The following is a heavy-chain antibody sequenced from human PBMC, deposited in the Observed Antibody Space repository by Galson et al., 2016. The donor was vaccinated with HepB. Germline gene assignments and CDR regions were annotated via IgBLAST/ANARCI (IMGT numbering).Heavy chain of an antibody. CDR3: ARDRWYHGSGSYYNYYYGMDV. J-gene: IGHJ6*02. CDR1: GFTFSTYA. CDR2: ISGSGSST. D-gene: IGHD3-10*01. V-gene: IGHV3-23*01. Sequence: SLRLSCAASGFTFSTYAMSWVRQAPGKGLEWVSLISGSGSSTFYADSVKGRFTISRDNSKNTLYLQMNSLRAEDTAVYYCARDRWYHGSGSYYNYYYGMDVRGQGTTVTVSS.